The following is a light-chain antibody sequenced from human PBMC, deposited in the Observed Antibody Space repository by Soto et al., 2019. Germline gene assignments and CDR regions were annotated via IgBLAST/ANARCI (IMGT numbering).Light chain of an antibody. Sequence: EIVLTQSPGTLSLSPGERATLSCRASQSVSSSYLAWYQQKPGQAPRLLIYGTSGRATGIPDRFSCSGSGTDFTLTISRLETEDVALYYCHQYGSSPLFTFGPGTKVDIK. J-gene: IGKJ3*01. CDR3: HQYGSSPLFT. V-gene: IGKV3-20*01. CDR2: GTS. CDR1: QSVSSSY.